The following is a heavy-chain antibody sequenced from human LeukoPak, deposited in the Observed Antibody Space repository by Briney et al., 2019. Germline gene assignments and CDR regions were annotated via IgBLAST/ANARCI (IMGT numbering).Heavy chain of an antibody. D-gene: IGHD4-17*01. CDR3: ARVSYGDYGDY. Sequence: SETLSLTCAVYSGSISGYYWSWIRQPPGKGLEWIGEINHSGSTNYHPSLKSRVTISVDTSKNQFSLKLSSVTAADTAVYYCARVSYGDYGDYWGQGTLVTVSS. CDR2: INHSGST. V-gene: IGHV4-34*01. CDR1: SGSISGYY. J-gene: IGHJ4*02.